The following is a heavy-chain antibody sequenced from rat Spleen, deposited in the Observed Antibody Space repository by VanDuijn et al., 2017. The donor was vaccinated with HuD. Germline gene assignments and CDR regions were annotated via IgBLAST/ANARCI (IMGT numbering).Heavy chain of an antibody. V-gene: IGHV5-31*01. J-gene: IGHJ3*01. CDR2: ITHTDGNT. D-gene: IGHD1-2*01. Sequence: EVQLVESGGGLVQPGRSLKLSCVASGFTFNNYWMTWIRQAPGKGLEWVASITHTDGNTYYPDSVKGRFTISRDNAKSTLYLQMDSLGSEDTATYYCARGTRNYSSYGGFAYWGQGTLVTVSS. CDR3: ARGTRNYSSYGGFAY. CDR1: GFTFNNYW.